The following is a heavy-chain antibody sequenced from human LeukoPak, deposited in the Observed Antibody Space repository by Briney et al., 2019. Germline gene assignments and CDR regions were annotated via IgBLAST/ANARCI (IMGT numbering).Heavy chain of an antibody. J-gene: IGHJ4*02. CDR3: ARVSPGYKLSDY. V-gene: IGHV1-46*01. CDR2: INPSGGST. Sequence: ASVKVSCKASGYTFTGYYMHWVRQAPGQGLEWMGIINPSGGSTSYAQKFQGRVTMTRDMSTSTVYMELSSLRSEDTAVYYCARVSPGYKLSDYWGQGTLVTVSS. CDR1: GYTFTGYY. D-gene: IGHD5-24*01.